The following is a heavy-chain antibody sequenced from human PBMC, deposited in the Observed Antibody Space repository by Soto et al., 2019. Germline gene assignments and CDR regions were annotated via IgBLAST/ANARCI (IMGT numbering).Heavy chain of an antibody. CDR2: IYSGGST. Sequence: GGGLIQPGGSLRLSCAASGFTVSSNYMSWVRQAPGKGLEWVSVIYSGGSTYYADSVKGRFTISRDNSKNTLYLQMNSLRGEDTAVYYCAKDRGYSYGLSDYWGQGTLVTVSS. CDR1: GFTVSSNY. CDR3: AKDRGYSYGLSDY. D-gene: IGHD5-18*01. V-gene: IGHV3-53*01. J-gene: IGHJ4*02.